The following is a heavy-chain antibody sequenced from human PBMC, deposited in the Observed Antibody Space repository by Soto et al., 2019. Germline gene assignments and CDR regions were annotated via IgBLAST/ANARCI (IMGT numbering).Heavy chain of an antibody. J-gene: IGHJ3*02. V-gene: IGHV4-34*01. Sequence: QVPLQQWGAGLLKPSETLSLPCAVYGGSFSGYYWSWIRQPPGKGLEWIGEINHSGRTNYNPSLKMRVTISVDTYKNQFSLQLSSVPAADTAVYYCARELLYYDFCSGYLRDAFDIWGQGTMVTVSS. CDR1: GGSFSGYY. CDR2: INHSGRT. D-gene: IGHD3-3*01. CDR3: ARELLYYDFCSGYLRDAFDI.